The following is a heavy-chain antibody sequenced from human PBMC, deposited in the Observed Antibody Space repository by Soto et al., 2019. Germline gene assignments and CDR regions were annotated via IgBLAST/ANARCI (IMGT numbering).Heavy chain of an antibody. CDR1: GFTFSIYE. CDR2: ISSISSTI. Sequence: PGGSLRLSCSASGFTFSIYEMNWVRQAPGRGLEWVAYISSISSTIYYADSVKGRFTISRDNANNSLYLQMNSLRAEDTAVYYCARHRGGFDYWGQGTLVTVSS. V-gene: IGHV3-48*03. J-gene: IGHJ4*02. CDR3: ARHRGGFDY. D-gene: IGHD3-10*01.